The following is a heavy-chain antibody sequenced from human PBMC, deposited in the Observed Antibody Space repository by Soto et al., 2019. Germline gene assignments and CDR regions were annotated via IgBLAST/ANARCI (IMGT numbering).Heavy chain of an antibody. D-gene: IGHD3-3*01. V-gene: IGHV4-31*03. Sequence: QVQLQESGPGLVKPSQTLSLTCTVSGGSISSGGYYWSWIRQHPGKGLEWIGYISYSGSTYYNPSRKSRVTRAVDTSKNQFSLKLSSVTAADTAVYYCARGETYDFWSGYPLGYYGMDVWGQGTTVTVSS. CDR1: GGSISSGGYY. CDR2: ISYSGST. J-gene: IGHJ6*02. CDR3: ARGETYDFWSGYPLGYYGMDV.